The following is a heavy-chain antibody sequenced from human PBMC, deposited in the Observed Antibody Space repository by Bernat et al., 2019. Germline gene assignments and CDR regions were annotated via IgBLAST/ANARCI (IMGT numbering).Heavy chain of an antibody. CDR2: IYYSGST. D-gene: IGHD2-15*01. V-gene: IGHV4-39*01. Sequence: QLQLQESGPGLVKPSETLSLTCTVSGGSISSSSYYWGWIRQPPGKGLEWIGSIYYSGSTYYNPSLKSRVTISVDTSKNQFSLKLSSVTAADTAVYYCARNSRRYCSGGSCYGYWGQGTLVTVSS. J-gene: IGHJ4*02. CDR1: GGSISSSSYY. CDR3: ARNSRRYCSGGSCYGY.